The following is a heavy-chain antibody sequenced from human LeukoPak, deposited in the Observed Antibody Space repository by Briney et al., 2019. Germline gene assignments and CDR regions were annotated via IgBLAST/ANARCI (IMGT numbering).Heavy chain of an antibody. V-gene: IGHV3-11*01. CDR1: GFTYSDYY. CDR3: ARDLHYYGSESVISGGEQFDY. J-gene: IGHJ4*02. CDR2: ISSSGSTI. Sequence: GGSLRLSCAASGFTYSDYYMSWIRQAPGKGLEWVSYISSSGSTIYYADSVKGRFTISRDNAKNSLYLQMNSLRAEDTAVYYCARDLHYYGSESVISGGEQFDYWGQGTLVTVSS. D-gene: IGHD3-10*01.